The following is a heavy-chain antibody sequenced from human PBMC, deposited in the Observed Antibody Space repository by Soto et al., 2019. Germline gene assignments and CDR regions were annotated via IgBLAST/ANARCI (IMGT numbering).Heavy chain of an antibody. D-gene: IGHD3-3*01. J-gene: IGHJ3*02. CDR3: ARGGGVGVAGSAAFDM. CDR2: INPATGAA. V-gene: IGHV1-2*02. Sequence: QLHLVQSGAVVKKPGASVTVSCSASGYPVTAYYMHWVRQAPGRGLEWMGGINPATGAAKYTQTFRGRVTMTRDTSTNTVFMELSGLTSEDTAVFYCARGGGVGVAGSAAFDMWGQGTLVTVSS. CDR1: GYPVTAYY.